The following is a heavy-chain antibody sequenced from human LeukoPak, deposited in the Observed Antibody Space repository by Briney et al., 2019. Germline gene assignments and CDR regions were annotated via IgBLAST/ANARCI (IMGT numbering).Heavy chain of an antibody. D-gene: IGHD3-10*01. Sequence: GGSLRLSCAASGFTVGNNYMSWVRQAPGKGLEWVSFLYSGGSTYYADSVKGRFTVSRHNSRNTVFLEMNSLRPEDTAVYYCARTKLGGSPYFDYWGQGTLVTVSS. CDR3: ARTKLGGSPYFDY. J-gene: IGHJ4*02. CDR1: GFTVGNNY. CDR2: LYSGGST. V-gene: IGHV3-53*04.